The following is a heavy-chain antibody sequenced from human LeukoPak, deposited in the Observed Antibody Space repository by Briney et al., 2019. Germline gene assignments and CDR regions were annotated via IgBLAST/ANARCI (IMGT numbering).Heavy chain of an antibody. CDR3: AELGITMIGGV. J-gene: IGHJ6*04. CDR2: ISSSGSTI. Sequence: HPGGSLRLSCAASAFTFSSYEMNWVRQAPGKGLEWVSYISSSGSTIYYADSVKGRFTISRDNAKNSLYLQMNSLRAEDTAVYYCAELGITMIGGVWGKGTTVTISS. V-gene: IGHV3-48*03. CDR1: AFTFSSYE. D-gene: IGHD3-10*02.